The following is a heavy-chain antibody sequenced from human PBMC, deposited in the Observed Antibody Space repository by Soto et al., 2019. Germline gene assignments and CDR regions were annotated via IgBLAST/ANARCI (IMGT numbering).Heavy chain of an antibody. Sequence: QVQLMQSGAEVKKPGASVKVSCKASGDTFPDYYIHWVRQAPGQGLEWMGTVNPSGGHTTYEQHFRGRVTMTRDTSTSTLYMELTSLPADDTAIYYCARGGHVVVVTAALDYWGQGTLVTVSS. J-gene: IGHJ4*02. V-gene: IGHV1-46*01. CDR1: GDTFPDYY. D-gene: IGHD2-21*02. CDR2: VNPSGGHT. CDR3: ARGGHVVVVTAALDY.